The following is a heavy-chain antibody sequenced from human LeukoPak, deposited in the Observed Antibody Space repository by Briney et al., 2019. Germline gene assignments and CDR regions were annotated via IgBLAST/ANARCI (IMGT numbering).Heavy chain of an antibody. J-gene: IGHJ4*02. D-gene: IGHD3-10*01. CDR3: AHTHYGYYPDY. V-gene: IGHV2-5*01. CDR2: VYWNDDK. Sequence: SGPTLVKPTQALTLTCTFSGFSLTTSGVGVGWIRQHPGKALEWLALVYWNDDKRYSPSLMNRLTITKDTSGNQVILTMTNMGPADTATYYCAHTHYGYYPDYWGQGTLVTVSP. CDR1: GFSLTTSGVG.